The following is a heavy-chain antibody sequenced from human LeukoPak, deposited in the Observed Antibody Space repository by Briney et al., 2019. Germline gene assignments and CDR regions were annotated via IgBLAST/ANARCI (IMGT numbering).Heavy chain of an antibody. Sequence: SVKVSCKASGGTFSSYAISWVRQAPGQGLEWMGRIIPLLGKVKYAQKFLGRVTITADKSTSTAYMELSSLRSEDTAVYYCARDADDYDILTGYSKGNAFDMWGQGTMVTVSS. CDR3: ARDADDYDILTGYSKGNAFDM. J-gene: IGHJ3*02. V-gene: IGHV1-69*04. CDR1: GGTFSSYA. CDR2: IIPLLGKV. D-gene: IGHD3-9*01.